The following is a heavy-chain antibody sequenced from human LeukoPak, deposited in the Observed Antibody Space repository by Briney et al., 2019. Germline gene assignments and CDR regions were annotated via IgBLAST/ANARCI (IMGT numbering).Heavy chain of an antibody. CDR1: GFTFSSYS. CDR3: ATTPDNWIYYYYYYYMDV. CDR2: ISGSGGST. D-gene: IGHD1-1*01. J-gene: IGHJ6*03. Sequence: PGGSLRLSCAASGFTFSSYSMNWVRQAPGKGLEWVSAISGSGGSTYYADSVKGRFTISRDNAKNSLYLQMNSLRAEDTAVYYCATTPDNWIYYYYYYYMDVWGKGTTVTVSS. V-gene: IGHV3-21*01.